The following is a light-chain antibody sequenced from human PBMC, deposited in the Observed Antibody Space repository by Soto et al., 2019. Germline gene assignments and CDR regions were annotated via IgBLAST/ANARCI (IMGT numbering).Light chain of an antibody. Sequence: QSVLAQPASVSGSPGQSITISCTGTSSDVGAYDAVSWYQQHPGKAPQVIIYRGTKRPSGVSTRFSGSVSGNTASLTVPGLQAEDEAEYFCCSSAPESTYVFGTGTKAPS. CDR3: CSSAPESTYV. CDR1: SSDVGAYDA. CDR2: RGT. J-gene: IGLJ1*01. V-gene: IGLV2-23*01.